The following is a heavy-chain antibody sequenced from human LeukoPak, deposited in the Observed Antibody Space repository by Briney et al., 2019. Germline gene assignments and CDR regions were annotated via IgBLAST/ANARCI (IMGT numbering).Heavy chain of an antibody. J-gene: IGHJ4*02. CDR1: GSSIGSFE. V-gene: IGHV3-48*03. CDR3: ARRFDS. CDR2: IISSGSAI. Sequence: GGSLRLSCTVSGSSIGSFEMNWVRQAPGKGLEWVAQIISSGSAIYYADSVKGRFSLSRDNAKNSLYLQMSSLRVEDTAVYYCARRFDSWGQGTLVTVFS.